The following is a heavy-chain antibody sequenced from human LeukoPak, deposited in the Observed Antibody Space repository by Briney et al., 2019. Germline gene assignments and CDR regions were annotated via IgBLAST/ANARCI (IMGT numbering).Heavy chain of an antibody. CDR1: GGSISSYY. D-gene: IGHD3-22*01. CDR3: ARRDSSGYYRWFDP. V-gene: IGHV4-59*01. J-gene: IGHJ5*02. CDR2: IYYSGST. Sequence: SETLSLTCTVSGGSISSYYWSWIRQPPGKGLEWIGYIYYSGSTNYNPSLKSRVTISVDTSKNQFSLKLSSATAADTAVYYCARRDSSGYYRWFDPWGQGTLVTVSS.